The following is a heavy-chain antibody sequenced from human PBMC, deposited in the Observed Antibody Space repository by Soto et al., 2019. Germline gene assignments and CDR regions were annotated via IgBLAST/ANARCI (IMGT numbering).Heavy chain of an antibody. Sequence: QVQLVQSGAEVKKPGASVKVSCKASGYTFTSYDINWVRQATGQGLEWMGWMNPNRGNTAYARKFLGRVTMTRNTSISTAYMELSSLRSEDTAVYYCAGERSRGFDPCCQGTLVTVSS. V-gene: IGHV1-8*01. CDR3: AGERSRGFDP. CDR1: GYTFTSYD. J-gene: IGHJ5*02. CDR2: MNPNRGNT.